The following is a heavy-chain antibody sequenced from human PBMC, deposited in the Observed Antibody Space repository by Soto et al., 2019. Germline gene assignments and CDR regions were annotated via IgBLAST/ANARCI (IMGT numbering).Heavy chain of an antibody. V-gene: IGHV4-59*08. Sequence: QVQLQESGPGLVKPSETLSLTCTGSGGSISDYYWSWIRQPPGKGLEYIGYIYYRGSTNYNPSLKSRVTISVDTSKNQFSPKLSSVTAADSAVYYCARLGCSGGSCPFEYWGQGTLVIVSA. D-gene: IGHD2-15*01. J-gene: IGHJ4*02. CDR3: ARLGCSGGSCPFEY. CDR1: GGSISDYY. CDR2: IYYRGST.